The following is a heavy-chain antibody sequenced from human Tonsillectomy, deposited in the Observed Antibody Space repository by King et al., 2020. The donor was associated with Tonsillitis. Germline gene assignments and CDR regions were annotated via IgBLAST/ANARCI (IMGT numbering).Heavy chain of an antibody. CDR2: IVVGSGNT. V-gene: IGHV1-58*01. CDR3: ASMGPLKVLRYFDWLGMGMDV. CDR1: GITFSSSA. Sequence: QVQLVESGPEVKKPGTSVKVSCKASGITFSSSAVQWVRQARGQRLEWIGWIVVGSGNTKYAQKFQERVTITRDMSTSTAYMELSSLRSEDTAVYYCASMGPLKVLRYFDWLGMGMDVWGQGTTVTVSS. D-gene: IGHD3-9*01. J-gene: IGHJ6*02.